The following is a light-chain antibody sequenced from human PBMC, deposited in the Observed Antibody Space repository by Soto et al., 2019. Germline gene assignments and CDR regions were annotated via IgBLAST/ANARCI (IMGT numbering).Light chain of an antibody. Sequence: QSALTQPPSVSGFPGQSVTISCTGTSSYVGYYNRVSWYQQPPGTAPKLMVFEVSNRPSGVPDRFSGSKSGNTASLTISGLQAEDEADYYCSSYTTSSTLVFGGGTKLTVL. CDR2: EVS. J-gene: IGLJ2*01. V-gene: IGLV2-18*02. CDR1: SSYVGYYNR. CDR3: SSYTTSSTLV.